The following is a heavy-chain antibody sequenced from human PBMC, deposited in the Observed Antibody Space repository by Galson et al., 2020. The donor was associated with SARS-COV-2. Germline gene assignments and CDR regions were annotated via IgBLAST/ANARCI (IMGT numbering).Heavy chain of an antibody. CDR2: INPNSGGT. CDR1: GYTFTGYY. CDR3: ARVGITMVRGVKFYYYGMDV. J-gene: IGHJ6*02. V-gene: IGHV1-2*02. D-gene: IGHD3-10*01. Sequence: ASVKVSCKASGYTFTGYYMHWVRQAPGQGLEWMGWINPNSGGTNYAQKFQGRVTMTRDTSISTAYMELSRLRSDDTAVYYCARVGITMVRGVKFYYYGMDVWGQGTTVTVSS.